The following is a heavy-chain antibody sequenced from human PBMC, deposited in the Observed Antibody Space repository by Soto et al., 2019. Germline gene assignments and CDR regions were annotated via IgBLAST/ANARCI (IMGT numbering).Heavy chain of an antibody. CDR3: ARLVLMGVGLTGVDAFDI. D-gene: IGHD2-8*01. Sequence: SETLSLTCTVSGGSISSSSYYWGWIRQPPGKGLEWIGSIYYSGSTYYNPSLKSRVTISVDTSKNQFSLKLGSVTAADTAVYYCARLVLMGVGLTGVDAFDIWGQGTMVTVSS. CDR1: GGSISSSSYY. V-gene: IGHV4-39*01. CDR2: IYYSGST. J-gene: IGHJ3*02.